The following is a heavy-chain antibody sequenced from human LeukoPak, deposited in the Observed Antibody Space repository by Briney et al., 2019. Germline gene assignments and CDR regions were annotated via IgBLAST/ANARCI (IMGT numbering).Heavy chain of an antibody. D-gene: IGHD2-21*02. CDR2: IRSKTHGGTT. CDR3: TTAYCGGDCYSDN. CDR1: GFTFSNAW. Sequence: PGGSLRLSCAASGFTFSNAWMSWVRQAPGKGLEWVGRIRSKTHGGTTDYSAPVKGRFTISRDDSKSTLYLEMNSLKTEDTAVYYCTTAYCGGDCYSDNRGQGTLVTVSS. J-gene: IGHJ4*02. V-gene: IGHV3-15*01.